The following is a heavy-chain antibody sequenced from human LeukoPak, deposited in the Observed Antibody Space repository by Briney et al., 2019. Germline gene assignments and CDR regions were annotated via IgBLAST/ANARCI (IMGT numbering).Heavy chain of an antibody. J-gene: IGHJ4*02. D-gene: IGHD1-26*01. CDR2: ITGDGGGT. V-gene: IGHV3-23*01. CDR3: AKETSSGNFVILDC. Sequence: PGGSLRLSCAASGFTFRSYVMSWVRQVPGKGLEWVSAITGDGGGTNHADSVKGRFTISRDNSKNTLYLQMNSLRAEDTAVYYCAKETSSGNFVILDCWGQGTLVTVSS. CDR1: GFTFRSYV.